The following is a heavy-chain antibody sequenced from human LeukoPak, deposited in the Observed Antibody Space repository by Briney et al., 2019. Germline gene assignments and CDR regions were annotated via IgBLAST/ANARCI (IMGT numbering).Heavy chain of an antibody. V-gene: IGHV4-61*02. CDR3: ATTGLLVAPI. J-gene: IGHJ3*02. CDR2: IYTSAST. D-gene: IGHD5-12*01. CDR1: VASLRNGRYY. Sequence: PSETLSLTCTVSVASLRNGRYYYGCIRQPAGKGLEWIGRIYTSASTNYNPSLKSRVTISVDTAKNQFSLKLSSVTAADTAVYSCATTGLLVAPIWGQGTMVTVSS.